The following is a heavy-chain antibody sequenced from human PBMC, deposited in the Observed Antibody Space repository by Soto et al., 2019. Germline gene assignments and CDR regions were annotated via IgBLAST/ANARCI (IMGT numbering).Heavy chain of an antibody. D-gene: IGHD3-3*01. J-gene: IGHJ6*02. CDR2: IYYSGIT. CDR3: ARPTPPGRAFWSGYYYYGMDV. Sequence: ETLSRTCPVSGGSISSSSYYWGWIRQPPGKGLEWIGSIYYSGITYYNPSLKSRVTISVDTSKNQFSLKLSSVTAADTAVYYCARPTPPGRAFWSGYYYYGMDVWGQGTKVTVYS. V-gene: IGHV4-39*01. CDR1: GGSISSSSYY.